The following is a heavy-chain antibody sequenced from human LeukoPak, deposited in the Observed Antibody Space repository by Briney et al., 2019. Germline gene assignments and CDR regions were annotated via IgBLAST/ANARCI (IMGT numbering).Heavy chain of an antibody. D-gene: IGHD6-19*01. CDR2: VSSSSSYI. CDR1: GFSIIPHG. Sequence: PGGPLSLSCAASGFSIIPHGMDWARQAPGKGLEWVASVSSSSSYIHYADSVKGRFTISRDNAKNSLHLQMNSLRAEDTAVYFCARERDCGRFSCGAYYFDFWGQGILVTVSS. J-gene: IGHJ4*02. CDR3: ARERDCGRFSCGAYYFDF. V-gene: IGHV3-21*01.